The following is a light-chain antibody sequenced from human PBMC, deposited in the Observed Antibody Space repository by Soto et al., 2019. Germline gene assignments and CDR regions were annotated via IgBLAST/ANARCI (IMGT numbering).Light chain of an antibody. Sequence: EIVLTQSPATLSVSPGERASLSCSASQSVANNVAWYQQKPGQPPRLLIYGASTRAAGVPARFSGSGYGRQFSLTISSLQSEDFAIYHCQQHNNWPPWTFGQGTKVDIK. J-gene: IGKJ1*01. CDR3: QQHNNWPPWT. CDR2: GAS. CDR1: QSVANN. V-gene: IGKV3-15*01.